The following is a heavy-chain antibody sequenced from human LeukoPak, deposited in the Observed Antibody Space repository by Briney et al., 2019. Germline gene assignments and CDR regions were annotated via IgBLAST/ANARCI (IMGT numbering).Heavy chain of an antibody. J-gene: IGHJ4*02. Sequence: SETLSLTCAVSGGSISSSNWWSWVRQPPGKGLEWIGEIYHSGSTNYNPSLKSRVTISVDKSKNQFSLKLSSVTVADTAVYYCARDKWELFYFDYWGQGTLVTVSS. CDR3: ARDKWELFYFDY. V-gene: IGHV4-4*02. CDR2: IYHSGST. D-gene: IGHD1-26*01. CDR1: GGSISSSNW.